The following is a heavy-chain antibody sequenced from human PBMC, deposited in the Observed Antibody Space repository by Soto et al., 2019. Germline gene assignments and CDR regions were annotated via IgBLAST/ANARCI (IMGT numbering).Heavy chain of an antibody. CDR2: FDPEDGET. CDR1: GYTLTELS. J-gene: IGHJ6*02. D-gene: IGHD4-17*01. V-gene: IGHV1-24*01. CDR3: ATDHRPYGWIYYYYGMDV. Sequence: QVQLVQSGAEVKKPGASVKVSCKVSGYTLTELSMHWVRQAPGKGLEWMGGFDPEDGETIYAQKFQGRVTMTENTSTDTAYMELSSLRSEDTAVYYGATDHRPYGWIYYYYGMDVWGQGTTVTVSS.